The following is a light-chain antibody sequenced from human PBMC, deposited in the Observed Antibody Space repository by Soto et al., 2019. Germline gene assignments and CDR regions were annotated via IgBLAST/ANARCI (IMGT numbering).Light chain of an antibody. V-gene: IGLV2-8*01. CDR2: DVS. J-gene: IGLJ3*02. CDR3: ISYAASSIWV. CDR1: SSDVGAYNY. Sequence: QSALTQPPSASGSPGQSVTISCTGTSSDVGAYNYVSWYQQHPGKAPKLMIYDVSKRPSGVPDRFSGSKSGNTASLTVSGLRAEAGAVFYCISYAASSIWVFGGGTKLTVL.